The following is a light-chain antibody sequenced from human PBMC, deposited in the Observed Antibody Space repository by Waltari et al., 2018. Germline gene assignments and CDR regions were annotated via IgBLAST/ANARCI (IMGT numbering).Light chain of an antibody. J-gene: IGKJ3*01. CDR3: QQYTTFPT. Sequence: DIQMSQSPSTLSASVGDGVTITCRASQSLGSWLAWYQQKPGKAPKLLIYKASILEGGVPSRCSGRGSGTDFTFTISSLQPDDFAVYFCQQYTTFPTFGPGTKVDI. CDR2: KAS. V-gene: IGKV1-5*03. CDR1: QSLGSW.